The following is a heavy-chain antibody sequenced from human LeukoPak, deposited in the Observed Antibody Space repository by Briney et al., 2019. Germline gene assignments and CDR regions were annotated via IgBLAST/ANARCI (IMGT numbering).Heavy chain of an antibody. CDR2: INWNGGNT. Sequence: PGGSLRLSCAASGFTFDDYGMSWVRQAPGKGLEWVSGINWNGGNTGYAVSVKGRFTISRDNAKNSLYLQMNSLRAEDTALYYCARRVYSGSYYADYWGQGTLVTVSS. CDR3: ARRVYSGSYYADY. D-gene: IGHD1-26*01. J-gene: IGHJ4*02. V-gene: IGHV3-20*04. CDR1: GFTFDDYG.